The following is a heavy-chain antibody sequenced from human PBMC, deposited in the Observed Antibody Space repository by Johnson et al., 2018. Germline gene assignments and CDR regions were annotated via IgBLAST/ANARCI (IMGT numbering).Heavy chain of an antibody. CDR1: GFTFSSYS. CDR2: ISSSSSTI. Sequence: EVQLVESGGGVVQPGRSLRLSCAASGFTFSSYSMNWVRQAPGKGLEWVSYISSSSSTIYYADSVKGRFTFSRDNAKNSLYLQMNSRRDEATAGYYCARDSSGSYYPWRYYGMDVWGQGTTVTVS. CDR3: ARDSSGSYYPWRYYGMDV. V-gene: IGHV3-48*02. D-gene: IGHD1-26*01. J-gene: IGHJ6*02.